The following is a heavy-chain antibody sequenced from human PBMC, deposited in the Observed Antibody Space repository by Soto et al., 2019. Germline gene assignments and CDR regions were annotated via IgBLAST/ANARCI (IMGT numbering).Heavy chain of an antibody. J-gene: IGHJ6*02. D-gene: IGHD3-10*01. V-gene: IGHV1-2*02. CDR2: INPKSGAT. CDR3: AREAFLGPYYYGSGRSGKYGMDV. CDR1: GYTFTDYY. Sequence: GASVKVSCKASGYTFTDYYLHWVRQAPGQGLEWMGWINPKSGATHYSQKFQGRFTISRDNSKNTLYLQMNSLRAEDTAVYYCAREAFLGPYYYGSGRSGKYGMDVWGQGTTVTVSS.